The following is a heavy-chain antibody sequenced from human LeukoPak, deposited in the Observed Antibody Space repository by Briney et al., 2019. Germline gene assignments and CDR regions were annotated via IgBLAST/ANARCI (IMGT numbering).Heavy chain of an antibody. D-gene: IGHD1-26*01. CDR1: GFTFSSYA. J-gene: IGHJ4*02. CDR2: ITDNGRST. V-gene: IGHV3-23*01. Sequence: PGGSLRLSCAASGFTFSSYAMSWVRQAPGKGLEWVSAITDNGRSTYYADSVKGRFTISRDNSKNTLYLQMNSLRAEDTAVYYCAKGSSPSRPYYFDYWGQGTLVTVSS. CDR3: AKGSSPSRPYYFDY.